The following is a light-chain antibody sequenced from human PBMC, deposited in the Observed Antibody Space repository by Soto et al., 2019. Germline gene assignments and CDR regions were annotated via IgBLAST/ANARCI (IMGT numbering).Light chain of an antibody. CDR2: GNT. CDR1: SSNIGAGYD. V-gene: IGLV1-40*01. CDR3: QSYDNNLRALYV. J-gene: IGLJ1*01. Sequence: QSVLTQPPSVSGAPGQRVTISCTGTSSNIGAGYDVHWYQQLPGTAPKLLIYGNTNRPSGVPDRFSGSKSDTSASLAITGLQAEDEADYFCQSYDNNLRALYVFGTGTKVTVL.